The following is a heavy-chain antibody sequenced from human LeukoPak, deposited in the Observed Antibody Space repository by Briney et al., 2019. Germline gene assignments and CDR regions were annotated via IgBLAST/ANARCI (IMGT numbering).Heavy chain of an antibody. D-gene: IGHD3-22*01. CDR2: IYTSGST. Sequence: SQTLSLTCTVSGGSISSGSYYWSWIRQPAGKGLEWIGRIYTSGSTNYNPSLKSRVTISVDTSKNQSSLKLSSVTAADTAVYYCARTDLRYYYDSSGDAFDIWGQGTMVTVSS. V-gene: IGHV4-61*02. J-gene: IGHJ3*02. CDR3: ARTDLRYYYDSSGDAFDI. CDR1: GGSISSGSYY.